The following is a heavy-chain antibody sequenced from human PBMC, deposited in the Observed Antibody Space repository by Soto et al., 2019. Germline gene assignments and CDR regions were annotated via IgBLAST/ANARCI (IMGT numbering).Heavy chain of an antibody. CDR2: ISSYNGNT. V-gene: IGHV1-18*01. Sequence: ASVKVSCKASGYTFTRSGISWVRQAPGQGPEWMGWISSYNGNTKYSQKFQGRVTITRDTSTSTAYMELRSLRSDDTAVYYCTRDRITVTATPVFDYWGQGTLLTVSS. CDR1: GYTFTRSG. J-gene: IGHJ4*02. CDR3: TRDRITVTATPVFDY. D-gene: IGHD4-17*01.